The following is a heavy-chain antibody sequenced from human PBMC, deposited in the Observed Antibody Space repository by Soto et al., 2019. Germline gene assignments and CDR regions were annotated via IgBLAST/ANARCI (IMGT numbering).Heavy chain of an antibody. CDR2: ISYDGSNK. D-gene: IGHD3-22*01. Sequence: PGGSLRLSCAASGFTFSSYGMHWVRQAPGEGLEWVAVISYDGSNKYYADSVKGRFTISRDNSKNTLYLQMNSLRAEDTAVYYCAKDVGQSNYYDSSGPFDPWGQGTLVTVSS. CDR3: AKDVGQSNYYDSSGPFDP. CDR1: GFTFSSYG. J-gene: IGHJ5*02. V-gene: IGHV3-30*18.